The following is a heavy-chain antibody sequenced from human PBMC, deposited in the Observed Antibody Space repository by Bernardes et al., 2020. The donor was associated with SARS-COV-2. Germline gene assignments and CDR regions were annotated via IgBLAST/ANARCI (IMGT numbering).Heavy chain of an antibody. D-gene: IGHD3-10*01. V-gene: IGHV4-61*02. J-gene: IGHJ4*02. CDR2: IYTSGST. CDR1: GGSISSGSYY. CDR3: ARGLSHYYGSGSYYDYFDY. Sequence: SETLSLTCTVSGGSISSGSYYWSWIRQPAGKGLEWIGRIYTSGSTNYNPSLKSRVTISVDTSKNQFSLKLSSVTAADTAVYYCARGLSHYYGSGSYYDYFDYWGQGTLVTVSS.